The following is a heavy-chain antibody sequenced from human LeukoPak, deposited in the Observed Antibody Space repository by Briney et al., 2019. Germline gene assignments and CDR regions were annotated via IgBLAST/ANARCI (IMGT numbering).Heavy chain of an antibody. V-gene: IGHV1-69*13. CDR3: ASDFRSYFDY. Sequence: GASVKVSCKASGGTFSSYAISWVRQAPGQGLEWMGGIIPIFGTANYAQKFQGRVTITADESTSTAYMELSSLRSEDTAVYYCASDFRSYFDYWGQGTLVTVSS. CDR1: GGTFSSYA. CDR2: IIPIFGTA. J-gene: IGHJ4*02.